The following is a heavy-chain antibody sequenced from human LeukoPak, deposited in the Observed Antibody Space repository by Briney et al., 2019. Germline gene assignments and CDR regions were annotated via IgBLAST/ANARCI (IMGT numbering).Heavy chain of an antibody. CDR2: IWYDGSNK. CDR3: ARAAQGYSYGYHFDY. V-gene: IGHV3-33*01. D-gene: IGHD5-18*01. J-gene: IGHJ4*02. CDR1: GFTFSSYG. Sequence: PGRSLRLSCAASGFTFSSYGMHWVRQAPGKGLEWVAVIWYDGSNKYYADSVKGRFTISRDNSKNTLYLQMNSLRAEDAAVYYCARAAQGYSYGYHFDYWGQGTLVTISS.